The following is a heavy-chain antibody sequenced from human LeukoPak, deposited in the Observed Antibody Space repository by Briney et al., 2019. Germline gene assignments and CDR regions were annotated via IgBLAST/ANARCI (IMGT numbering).Heavy chain of an antibody. V-gene: IGHV1-69*13. CDR1: GGTFSNYA. D-gene: IGHD3-16*01. CDR3: VRGRVMRGTYYVAGQDALDV. Sequence: SVKVSCKASGGTFSNYAINWVRQAPGQGLELMGEIIPMFGVPSYAQKFQGRVTLTADESTSTAYMELSSLRSEDTAVYYCVRGRVMRGTYYVAGQDALDVWGQGTMVTVSS. J-gene: IGHJ3*01. CDR2: IIPMFGVP.